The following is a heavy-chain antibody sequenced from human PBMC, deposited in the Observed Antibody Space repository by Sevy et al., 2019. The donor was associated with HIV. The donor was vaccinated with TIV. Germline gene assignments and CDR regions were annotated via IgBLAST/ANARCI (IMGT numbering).Heavy chain of an antibody. J-gene: IGHJ6*02. D-gene: IGHD6-6*01. V-gene: IGHV3-9*03. CDR1: GFKFDDYG. CDR2: ISWNSRNI. Sequence: GGSLRLSCAASGFKFDDYGMHWVRQAPGKGLEWVSGISWNSRNIDYADSVRGRFTSSRDNAKNSLYLQMNSLRPEDMALYFCAKDITQRSMKFFNGLDVWGQGTTVTVSS. CDR3: AKDITQRSMKFFNGLDV.